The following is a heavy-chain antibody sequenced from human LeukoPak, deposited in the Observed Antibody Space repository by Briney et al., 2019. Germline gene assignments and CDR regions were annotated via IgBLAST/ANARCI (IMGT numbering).Heavy chain of an antibody. CDR3: ARDPGNVLSSIIGPYSYFDY. CDR2: MYYSGGA. D-gene: IGHD4-23*01. Sequence: SETLSLTCTVSGGSISSSSYYWGWIRQSPGKGLEWIGSMYYSGGAYNNPSLKSRVTISVDTSKNQFSLKLRSVTAADTAVYYCARDPGNVLSSIIGPYSYFDYWGQGTLVTVSS. CDR1: GGSISSSSYY. V-gene: IGHV4-39*07. J-gene: IGHJ4*02.